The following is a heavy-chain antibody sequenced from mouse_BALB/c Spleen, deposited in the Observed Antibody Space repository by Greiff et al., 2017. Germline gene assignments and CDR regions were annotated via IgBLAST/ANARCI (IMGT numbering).Heavy chain of an antibody. Sequence: EVKLQESGGGLVQPGGSMKLSCVASGFTFSNYWMNWVRQSPAQGLEWVAEIRLKSNNYATHYAESVKGRFTISRDDSKSSVYLQMNNLRAEDTGIYYCTRITTVLYWYFDVWGAGTTVTVSS. CDR3: TRITTVLYWYFDV. D-gene: IGHD1-1*01. CDR1: GFTFSNYW. J-gene: IGHJ1*01. V-gene: IGHV6-6*02. CDR2: IRLKSNNYAT.